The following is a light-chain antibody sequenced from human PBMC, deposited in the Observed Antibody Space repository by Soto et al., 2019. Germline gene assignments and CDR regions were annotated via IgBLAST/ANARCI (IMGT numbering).Light chain of an antibody. Sequence: QSVLTQPASVSGSPGQSIAISCTGTSSDVGGYNSVSWYQQHPGKAPKLMIYDVTNRPSGVSNRFSGSKSGNTASLTISGLQAEGEADYYCSSYASGGTYVFGTGTKVTVL. CDR2: DVT. J-gene: IGLJ1*01. CDR1: SSDVGGYNS. V-gene: IGLV2-14*01. CDR3: SSYASGGTYV.